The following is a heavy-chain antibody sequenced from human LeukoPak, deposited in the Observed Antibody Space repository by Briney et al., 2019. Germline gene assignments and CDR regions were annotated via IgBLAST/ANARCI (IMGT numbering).Heavy chain of an antibody. CDR1: GYTFTSYG. CDR3: ARAYDSSGYYYWGKGYNWFDP. J-gene: IGHJ5*02. D-gene: IGHD3-22*01. Sequence: ASVKVSCKASGYTFTSYGISWVRQAPGQGLEWMGWISAYNGNTNYAQKLQGRVTMTTDTSTSTAYMELRRLRSDDTAVYYCARAYDSSGYYYWGKGYNWFDPWGQGTLVTVSS. CDR2: ISAYNGNT. V-gene: IGHV1-18*01.